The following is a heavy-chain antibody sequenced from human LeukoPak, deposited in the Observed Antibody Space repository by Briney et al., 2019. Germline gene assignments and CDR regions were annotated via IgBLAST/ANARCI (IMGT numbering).Heavy chain of an antibody. V-gene: IGHV4-59*01. J-gene: IGHJ2*01. CDR2: IYYTVIT. D-gene: IGHD3-16*01. Sequence: SETLSLACTVDGGYLGTYYRRWIRQPPGEGLEWVGYIYYTVITDYNPSLKSGVSRPVDTTKHQFPLTLTSVTAAHTAVYYCAKDRENSNLGVWYFHLWGSGTLVTVSS. CDR1: GGYLGTYY. CDR3: AKDRENSNLGVWYFHL.